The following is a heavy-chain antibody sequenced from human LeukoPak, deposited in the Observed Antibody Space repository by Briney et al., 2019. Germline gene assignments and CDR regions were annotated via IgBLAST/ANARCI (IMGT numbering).Heavy chain of an antibody. CDR2: TYSSGTT. D-gene: IGHD6-6*01. V-gene: IGHV3-53*01. CDR1: GFTFSSNY. Sequence: GGSLRLSCAASGFTFSSNYMSWVRQAPGKGLEYISVTYSSGTTYYADSVRDRFTISRDNSRNTLYLQMNSLRPEDTAVYYCAREPTYSSSLDYWGQGTLVTVSS. J-gene: IGHJ4*02. CDR3: AREPTYSSSLDY.